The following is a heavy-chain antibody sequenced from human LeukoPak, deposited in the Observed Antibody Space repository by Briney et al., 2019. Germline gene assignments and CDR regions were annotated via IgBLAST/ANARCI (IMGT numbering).Heavy chain of an antibody. CDR1: GGSISSYY. V-gene: IGHV4-59*12. D-gene: IGHD2-15*01. Sequence: SETLSLTCTVSGGSISSYYWSWIRQPPGKGLEWIGYIYYSGSTNYNPSLKSRVTMSVDTSKNQFSLKLNSVTAADTAFYYCAREDIVARQAAFDIWGQGTMVTVSS. J-gene: IGHJ3*02. CDR3: AREDIVARQAAFDI. CDR2: IYYSGST.